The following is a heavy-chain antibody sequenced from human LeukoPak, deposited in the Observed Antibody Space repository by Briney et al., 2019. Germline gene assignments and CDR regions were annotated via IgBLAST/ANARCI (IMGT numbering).Heavy chain of an antibody. CDR2: IDPDASAS. D-gene: IGHD4-23*01. V-gene: IGHV3-74*01. CDR1: GFTFRSYW. Sequence: PGGSLRLSWAASGFTFRSYWMHWVRQVPGEGLVWVSRIDPDASASTYADSVKGRFTISRDNAKNTLWLQMNSLRADDTAVYYCAGVRAGGNRAFDVWGQGTVVAVSS. CDR3: AGVRAGGNRAFDV. J-gene: IGHJ3*01.